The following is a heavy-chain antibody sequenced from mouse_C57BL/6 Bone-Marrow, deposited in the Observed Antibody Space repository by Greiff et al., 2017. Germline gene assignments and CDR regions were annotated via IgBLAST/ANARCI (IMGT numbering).Heavy chain of an antibody. Sequence: DVQLQESGAELVKPGASVKLSCTASGFNIKDYYMHWVKQRTEQGLEWIGRMDPEDGETKYAPKFQGKATITADTSSNTAYLQLSSLTSEDTAVYYCARSYDGYYVFWFAYWGQGTLVTVSA. CDR3: ARSYDGYYVFWFAY. CDR1: GFNIKDYY. CDR2: MDPEDGET. D-gene: IGHD2-3*01. V-gene: IGHV14-2*01. J-gene: IGHJ3*01.